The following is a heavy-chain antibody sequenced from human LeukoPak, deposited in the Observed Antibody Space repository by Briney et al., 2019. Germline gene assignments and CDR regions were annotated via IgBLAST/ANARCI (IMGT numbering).Heavy chain of an antibody. CDR3: ARAIYSSSWYFDY. D-gene: IGHD6-13*01. V-gene: IGHV3-66*01. CDR2: IYSGGST. Sequence: PGGSLRVSCAAPGFTLSSSYMSWVRQGPGKGLEWVSLIYSGGSTYYADSVKGRFTISRDNSKNTLYLQMSSLRAADTAVYYCARAIYSSSWYFDYWGQGTLVTVSS. CDR1: GFTLSSSY. J-gene: IGHJ4*02.